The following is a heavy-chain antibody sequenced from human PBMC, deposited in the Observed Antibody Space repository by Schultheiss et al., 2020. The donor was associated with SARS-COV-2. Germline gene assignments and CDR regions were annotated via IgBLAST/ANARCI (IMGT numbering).Heavy chain of an antibody. V-gene: IGHV3-23*01. J-gene: IGHJ3*02. CDR1: GFTFSSYS. CDR3: AKDVLIGGYAFDI. D-gene: IGHD3-10*01. CDR2: ISGSGGST. Sequence: SCAASGFTFSSYSMNWVRQAPGKGLEWVSAISGSGGSTYYADSVKGRFTISRDNSKNTLYLQMNSLRAEDTAVYYCAKDVLIGGYAFDIWGQGTMVTVSS.